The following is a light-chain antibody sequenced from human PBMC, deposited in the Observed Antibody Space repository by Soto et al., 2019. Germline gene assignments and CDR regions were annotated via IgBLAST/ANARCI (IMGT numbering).Light chain of an antibody. Sequence: QSALTQPRSVSGSPGHSLTISCTGTSSDVGGYNYVSWYQQHPGKVPKLMIYDVTKRPSGVPDRFSGSKSGNTASLTISGLQSEDEADYYCCSHAGSYTYVFGTGTQLTVL. CDR2: DVT. CDR3: CSHAGSYTYV. V-gene: IGLV2-11*01. J-gene: IGLJ6*01. CDR1: SSDVGGYNY.